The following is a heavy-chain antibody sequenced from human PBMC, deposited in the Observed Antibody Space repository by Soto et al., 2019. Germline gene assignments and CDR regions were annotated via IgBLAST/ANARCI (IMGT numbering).Heavy chain of an antibody. D-gene: IGHD3-10*01. CDR2: IIPIFGTA. CDR3: ARGVLWFGNIRFDP. Sequence: SVKVSCKASGGTFSSYAISWVRQAPGQGLEWMGGIIPIFGTANYAQKFQGRVTMTRNTSISTAYMELSSLRSEDTAVYYCARGVLWFGNIRFDPWGQGTLVTVSS. CDR1: GGTFSSYA. V-gene: IGHV1-69*05. J-gene: IGHJ5*02.